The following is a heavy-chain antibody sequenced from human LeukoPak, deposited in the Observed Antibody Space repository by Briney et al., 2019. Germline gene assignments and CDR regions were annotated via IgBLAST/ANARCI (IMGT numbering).Heavy chain of an antibody. J-gene: IGHJ5*02. D-gene: IGHD2-8*02. CDR3: ARVGYWAPHNWCAP. Sequence: SQTLSLTCTVSGGSFSSGDYYWSWIRQPPGKGLELIGYIYYNGNTYYNPSLKSRVTISVDTSKNQFSLELSSVTAADTAVYYCARVGYWAPHNWCAPWGQGTLVTVSS. V-gene: IGHV4-30-4*08. CDR1: GGSFSSGDYY. CDR2: IYYNGNT.